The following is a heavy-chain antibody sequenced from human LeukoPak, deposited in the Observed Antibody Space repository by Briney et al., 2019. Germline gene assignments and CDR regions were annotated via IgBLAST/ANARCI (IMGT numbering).Heavy chain of an antibody. J-gene: IGHJ4*02. D-gene: IGHD3-10*01. CDR2: ISSSSSYI. CDR1: GFTFSSYS. Sequence: GGSLRLSCAASGFTFSSYSMNWVRQAPGKGLEWVSSISSSSSYIYYADSVKGRFTISRDNAKNSLYLQMNSLRAEDTAVYYCARDFRASDTMATPTDDYWGQGTLVTVSS. CDR3: ARDFRASDTMATPTDDY. V-gene: IGHV3-21*01.